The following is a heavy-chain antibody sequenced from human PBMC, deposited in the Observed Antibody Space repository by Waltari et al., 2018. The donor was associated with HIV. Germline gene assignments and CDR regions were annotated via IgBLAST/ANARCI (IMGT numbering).Heavy chain of an antibody. J-gene: IGHJ6*04. CDR2: INHSGST. CDR3: ARGLSALDV. CDR1: GGSFSAYY. Sequence: QVQLQQWGAGLLKPSETLSLTCAVYGGSFSAYYWSWIRQPPGKGLEWMGEINHSGSTNYNPALRSRVTISVDTSKNQFSLKLRSVTAADTAVYYCARGLSALDVWGKGTTVTVSS. D-gene: IGHD1-26*01. V-gene: IGHV4-34*01.